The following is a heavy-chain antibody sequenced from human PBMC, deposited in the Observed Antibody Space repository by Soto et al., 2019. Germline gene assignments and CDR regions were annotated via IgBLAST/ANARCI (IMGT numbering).Heavy chain of an antibody. V-gene: IGHV4-34*01. J-gene: IGHJ4*02. D-gene: IGHD2-8*02. Sequence: PSETLSLTCAVYGESCSGYYCSWTRQPPWKGLEWIGEINHSGSTNYNPSLKSRVTISVDTSKNQFSLKLTSVTAADTAVYYCARGKITGLFDYWGQGTLVTVSS. CDR1: GESCSGYY. CDR3: ARGKITGLFDY. CDR2: INHSGST.